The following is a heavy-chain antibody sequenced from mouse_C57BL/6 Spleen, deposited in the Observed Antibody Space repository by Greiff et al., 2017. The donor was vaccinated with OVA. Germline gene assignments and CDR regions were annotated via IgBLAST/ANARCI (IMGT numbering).Heavy chain of an antibody. CDR1: GYAFSSSW. V-gene: IGHV1-82*01. D-gene: IGHD2-10*01. CDR2: IYPGDGDT. CDR3: AIPLLGNYFDY. J-gene: IGHJ2*01. Sequence: QVQLKESGPELVKPGASVKISCKASGYAFSSSWMNWVKQRPGKGLEWIGRIYPGDGDTNYNGKFKGKATLTADKSSSTAYMQLSSLTSEDSAVYFCAIPLLGNYFDYWGQGTTLTVSS.